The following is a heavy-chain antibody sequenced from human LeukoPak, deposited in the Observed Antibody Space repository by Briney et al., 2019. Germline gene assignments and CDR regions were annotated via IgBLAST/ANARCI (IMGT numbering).Heavy chain of an antibody. CDR2: INPNSGGT. Sequence: ASVKVSCKSSGSTFTVDYMPWVRQAPGQGHEWMGWINPNSGGTNYAQKVQGRVTMTSDTSISTAYMDLSRLRSDDTAVYYCARARTPGIAADPFDYWGQGTLVTVSS. V-gene: IGHV1-2*02. CDR1: GSTFTVDY. CDR3: ARARTPGIAADPFDY. D-gene: IGHD6-13*01. J-gene: IGHJ4*02.